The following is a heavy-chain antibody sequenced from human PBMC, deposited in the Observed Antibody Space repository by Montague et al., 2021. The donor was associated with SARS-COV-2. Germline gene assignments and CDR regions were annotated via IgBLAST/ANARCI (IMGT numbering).Heavy chain of an antibody. Sequence: SLRLSCAASGFIFHLYAMHWVRQAPGQGLEWVALISYDGSNEFYADSVQGRFTISRDNSGNTVSLQMHSLHQGPIGLPPGTLLQEHLWG. V-gene: IGHV3-30*17. J-gene: IGHJ6*01. CDR2: ISYDGSNE. CDR3: TLLQEHL. CDR1: GFIFHLYA.